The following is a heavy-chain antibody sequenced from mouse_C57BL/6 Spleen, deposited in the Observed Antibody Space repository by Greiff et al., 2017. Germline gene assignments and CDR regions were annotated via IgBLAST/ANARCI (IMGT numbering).Heavy chain of an antibody. J-gene: IGHJ4*01. CDR3: ARAYDYDDGDC. CDR1: GYSITSGYY. D-gene: IGHD2-4*01. V-gene: IGHV3-6*01. Sequence: EVQLQESGPGLVKPSQSLSLTCSVTGYSITSGYYWNWIRQFPGNKLEWMGYISYDGSNNYNPSLKNRISITRDTSKNQFFLKLNSVTTEDTATYYCARAYDYDDGDCWGQGTSVTVSS. CDR2: ISYDGSN.